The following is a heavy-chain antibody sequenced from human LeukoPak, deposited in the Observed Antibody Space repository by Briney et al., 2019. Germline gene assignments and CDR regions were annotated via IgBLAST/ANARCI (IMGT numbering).Heavy chain of an antibody. Sequence: SETLSLTCTVSGGSISSYYWSWIRQPPGKGLEWIGYIYYSGSTNYNPSLKSRVTISVDTSKNQFSLKLSSVTAADTAVYYCAMYYYDSSGYYQFQHWGQGTLVTVSS. J-gene: IGHJ1*01. CDR1: GGSISSYY. CDR3: AMYYYDSSGYYQFQH. V-gene: IGHV4-59*01. CDR2: IYYSGST. D-gene: IGHD3-22*01.